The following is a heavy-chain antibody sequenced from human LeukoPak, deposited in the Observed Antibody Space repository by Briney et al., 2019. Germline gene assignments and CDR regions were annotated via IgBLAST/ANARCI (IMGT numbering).Heavy chain of an antibody. J-gene: IGHJ4*02. D-gene: IGHD6-13*01. V-gene: IGHV3-23*01. Sequence: PGGSLRLSCAASGFTFSNYNMNWVRQAPGKGLEWVSAIGGNSDYAFYADSVKGRFTTSRDNSRNMLYLQMNSLRVEDTAVYYCAKEFVSRSSLSLDDWGQGTLATVSS. CDR2: IGGNSDYA. CDR3: AKEFVSRSSLSLDD. CDR1: GFTFSNYN.